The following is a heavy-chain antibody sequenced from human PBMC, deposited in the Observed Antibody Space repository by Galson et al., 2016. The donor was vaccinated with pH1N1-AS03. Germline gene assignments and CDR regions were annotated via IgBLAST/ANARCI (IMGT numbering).Heavy chain of an antibody. D-gene: IGHD1-26*01. CDR1: GFTFSNYA. V-gene: IGHV3-23*01. CDR3: AKGVGATDGLFDY. J-gene: IGHJ4*02. CDR2: IRDSGGST. Sequence: SLRLSCAASGFTFSNYAMSWVRQAPGKGLEWVSGIRDSGGSTYYAESVKGRFTISRDNSKNTLYLQMNSLRAEDTAVYYCAKGVGATDGLFDYWGPGTLVT.